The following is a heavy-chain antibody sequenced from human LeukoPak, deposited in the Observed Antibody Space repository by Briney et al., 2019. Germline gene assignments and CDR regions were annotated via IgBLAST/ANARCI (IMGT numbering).Heavy chain of an antibody. D-gene: IGHD2-15*01. CDR1: GGSISSYY. J-gene: IGHJ4*02. CDR2: IYYSGST. CDR3: ARGGDCSGGSCYLRYFDY. V-gene: IGHV4-59*12. Sequence: SETLSLTCTVSGGSISSYYWSWIRQPPGKGLEWIGYIYYSGSTNYNPSLKSRVTISVDTSKNQFSLKLSSVTAADTAVYYCARGGDCSGGSCYLRYFDYWGQGTLVTVSS.